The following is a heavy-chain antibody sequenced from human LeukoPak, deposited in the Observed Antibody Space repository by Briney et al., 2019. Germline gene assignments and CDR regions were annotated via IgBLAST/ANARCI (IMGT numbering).Heavy chain of an antibody. D-gene: IGHD5-12*01. CDR1: GFRFSNYA. V-gene: IGHV3-23*01. Sequence: GGSLRLSCAASGFRFSNYAMDWVRQAPGKGLEWVSLIIGSSGDTFYADPVKGRFTISRDNSKNTLFLQMNSLRAEDTALYYCAKGAYDYIEMGYIDYWGQGTLVTVSS. CDR3: AKGAYDYIEMGYIDY. CDR2: IIGSSGDT. J-gene: IGHJ4*02.